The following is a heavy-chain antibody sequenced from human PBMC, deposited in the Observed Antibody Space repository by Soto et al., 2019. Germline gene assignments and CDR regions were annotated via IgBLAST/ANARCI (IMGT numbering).Heavy chain of an antibody. D-gene: IGHD1-7*01. Sequence: GASVKVSCKVSGYTLTELSMHWVRQAPGKGLEWMGGFDPEDGETIYAQKFQGRVTMTEDTSTDTAYMELSSLRSEDTAVYYCATDQRITGTLAVTNYYYYCMDVWGQGTTVTVSS. V-gene: IGHV1-24*01. CDR1: GYTLTELS. CDR3: ATDQRITGTLAVTNYYYYCMDV. CDR2: FDPEDGET. J-gene: IGHJ6*02.